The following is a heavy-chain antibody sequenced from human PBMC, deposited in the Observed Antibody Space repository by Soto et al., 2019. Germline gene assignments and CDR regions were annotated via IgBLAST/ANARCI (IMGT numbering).Heavy chain of an antibody. Sequence: GGSLRLSCAASGFIFSNHAMSWVRQAPGKGLECVSAITDSGGSTYYADSVKGRFTVSRDNSKNTLYLQMNSLRAEDTALYYCAKDEFDYWGQGALVTVSS. CDR2: ITDSGGST. J-gene: IGHJ4*02. CDR3: AKDEFDY. V-gene: IGHV3-23*01. CDR1: GFIFSNHA.